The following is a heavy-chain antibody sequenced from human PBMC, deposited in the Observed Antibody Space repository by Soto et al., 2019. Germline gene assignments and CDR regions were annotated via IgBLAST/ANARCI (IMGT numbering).Heavy chain of an antibody. V-gene: IGHV1-69*02. D-gene: IGHD4-17*01. CDR3: ARSPDYGDYRDY. J-gene: IGHJ4*02. CDR2: IIPILGIA. CDR1: GGTFSSYT. Sequence: QVQLVQSGAEVKKPGSSVKVSCKASGGTFSSYTISWVRQAPGQGLEWMGRIIPILGIANYAPKFQGRVTITADKSTSTAYMELSSLRSEDTAVYYCARSPDYGDYRDYWGQGTLVTVSS.